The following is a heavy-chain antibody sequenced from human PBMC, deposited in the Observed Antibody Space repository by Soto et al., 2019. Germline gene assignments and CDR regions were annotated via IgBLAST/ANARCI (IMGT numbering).Heavy chain of an antibody. D-gene: IGHD2-21*02. V-gene: IGHV4-31*03. CDR3: ASIPRRGYSYGIDY. CDR2: IYFTGAT. J-gene: IGHJ4*02. CDR1: GASISSGTSY. Sequence: VQLQESGPGLVKPSQTLSLTCNVSGASISSGTSYWTWIRQHPGEGLEWIGHIYFTGATYSNPSLRSRLTMSVDTSKNQFSLKLTSVTAADTATYYCASIPRRGYSYGIDYWGQGTLVTVSS.